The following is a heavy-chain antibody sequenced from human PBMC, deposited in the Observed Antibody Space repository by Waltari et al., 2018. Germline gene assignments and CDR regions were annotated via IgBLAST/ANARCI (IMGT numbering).Heavy chain of an antibody. CDR2: ISDRGST. V-gene: IGHV4-34*01. D-gene: IGHD6-6*01. CDR3: TRGRLSSQLQARGRRSNWFDP. J-gene: IGHJ5*02. Sequence: QVQLQQWGAGLLKPSETLSLTCAVYGGSFSGYYWNWIRQPPGKELEWIGEISDRGSTNHNPSLKSRVTMSLDMSKNQFSLRLTSVTAADTSVYYCTRGRLSSQLQARGRRSNWFDPWGQGSLVTVSS. CDR1: GGSFSGYY.